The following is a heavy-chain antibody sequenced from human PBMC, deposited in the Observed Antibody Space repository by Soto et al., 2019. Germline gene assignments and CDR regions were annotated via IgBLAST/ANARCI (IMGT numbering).Heavy chain of an antibody. CDR2: ISYDGSNK. V-gene: IGHV3-30*18. J-gene: IGHJ4*02. CDR3: AKESDY. CDR1: GFTFSSYG. Sequence: GGSLRLSCAASGFTFSSYGMHWVRQAPGKGLEWVAVISYDGSNKYYADSVKGRFTISRDNSKNTLYLQMNSLRAEDTAVYYCAKESDYWGQGTLVTVSS.